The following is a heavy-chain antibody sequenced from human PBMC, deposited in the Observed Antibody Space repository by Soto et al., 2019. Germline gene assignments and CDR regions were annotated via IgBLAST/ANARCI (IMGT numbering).Heavy chain of an antibody. D-gene: IGHD2-15*01. CDR1: GFSLSTSAEG. CDR3: APKGGRGAAMDV. J-gene: IGHJ6*02. Sequence: QITLKESGPTVVQPTQTLTLTCSFSGFSLSTSAEGVAWIRQPPGKALEWLALIYWDDDERYSPFLKSRLTIAKDTSKTQVVLTLPNMDPVDKATYFCAPKGGRGAAMDVWGQGATVTVSS. V-gene: IGHV2-5*02. CDR2: IYWDDDE.